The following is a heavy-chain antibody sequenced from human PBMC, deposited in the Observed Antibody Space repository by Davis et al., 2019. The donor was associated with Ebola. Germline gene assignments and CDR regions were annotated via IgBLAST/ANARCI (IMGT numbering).Heavy chain of an antibody. CDR1: GYAFTSYG. D-gene: IGHD6-6*01. J-gene: IGHJ4*02. Sequence: ASVKVSCKAAGYAFTSYGISWVRQPPGQGLVWMGWISAYSGNTNLAQEFQGRVTMTTETSTTTAYMELRSLRSDDTAVYYCARVGNLVLDYWGQGTLVTVSS. CDR3: ARVGNLVLDY. V-gene: IGHV1-18*01. CDR2: ISAYSGNT.